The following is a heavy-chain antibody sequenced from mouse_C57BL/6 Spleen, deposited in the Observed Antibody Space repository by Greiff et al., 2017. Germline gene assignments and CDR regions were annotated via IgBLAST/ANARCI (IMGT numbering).Heavy chain of an antibody. J-gene: IGHJ2*01. D-gene: IGHD2-3*01. CDR3: ARTPLYDGYYEYYFDY. Sequence: QVQLQQSGPGLVQPSQSLSITCTVSGFSLTSYGVHWVRQSPGKGLEWLGVIWRGGSTDYNAAFISRLSISKDNSKGQVFFKMNSLQTDDTAIYYWARTPLYDGYYEYYFDYWGQGTTLTVSS. CDR1: GFSLTSYG. V-gene: IGHV2-2*01. CDR2: IWRGGST.